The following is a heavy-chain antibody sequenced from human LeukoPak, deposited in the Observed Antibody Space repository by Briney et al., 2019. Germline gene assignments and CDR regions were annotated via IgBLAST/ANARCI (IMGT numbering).Heavy chain of an antibody. D-gene: IGHD6-19*01. J-gene: IGHJ4*02. CDR3: ASEQWPWGGYFDY. Sequence: SETLSLTCTVSGGSISSGGYYWSWIRQHPGKGLEWIGYIYYSGSTYYNPSLKSRVTISVDTSKNQFSLKLSSVTAADTAVYYCASEQWPWGGYFDYWGQGTLVTVSS. V-gene: IGHV4-31*03. CDR2: IYYSGST. CDR1: GGSISSGGYY.